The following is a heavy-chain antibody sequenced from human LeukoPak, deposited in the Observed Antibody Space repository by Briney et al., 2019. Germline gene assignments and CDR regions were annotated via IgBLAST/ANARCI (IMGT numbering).Heavy chain of an antibody. J-gene: IGHJ4*02. CDR2: IYRSGST. CDR3: ARSGGSGTYYDGSFDY. V-gene: IGHV4-38-2*02. Sequence: SEPLSLTCSGSNYSISNSLYWGWLWQPPGTGLEWIGSIYRSGSTFYNPPLKSRVTISLDTSKNQFSLKLSSVTATDAAVYYCARSGGSGTYYDGSFDYWGQGTLVTVSS. D-gene: IGHD1-26*01. CDR1: NYSISNSLY.